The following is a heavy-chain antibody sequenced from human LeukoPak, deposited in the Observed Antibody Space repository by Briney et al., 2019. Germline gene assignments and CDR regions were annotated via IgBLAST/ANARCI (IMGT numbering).Heavy chain of an antibody. CDR2: ISSSSSYI. J-gene: IGHJ4*02. V-gene: IGHV3-21*06. CDR1: GFTFSSYS. D-gene: IGHD3-10*01. Sequence: GGSLRLSCAASGFTFSSYSMNWVRQAPGKGLEWVSSISSSSSYIYYADSVKGRFTISRDNAKDTLYLQMNSLRAEDTAVYYCARDEKDYYGSGSYNYWGQGILVTVSS. CDR3: ARDEKDYYGSGSYNY.